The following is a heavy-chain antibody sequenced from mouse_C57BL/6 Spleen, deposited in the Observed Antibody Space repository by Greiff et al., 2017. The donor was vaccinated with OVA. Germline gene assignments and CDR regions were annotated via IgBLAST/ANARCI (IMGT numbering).Heavy chain of an antibody. CDR3: ARDRVAGDAMDY. Sequence: EVQVVESGGGLVKPGGSLKLSCAASGFTFSSYAMSWVRQTPEKRLEWVATISDGGSYTYYPDNVKGRFTISRDNAKNNLYLQMSHLKSEDTAMYYCARDRVAGDAMDYWGQGTSVTVSS. CDR2: ISDGGSYT. V-gene: IGHV5-4*01. CDR1: GFTFSSYA. D-gene: IGHD1-1*01. J-gene: IGHJ4*01.